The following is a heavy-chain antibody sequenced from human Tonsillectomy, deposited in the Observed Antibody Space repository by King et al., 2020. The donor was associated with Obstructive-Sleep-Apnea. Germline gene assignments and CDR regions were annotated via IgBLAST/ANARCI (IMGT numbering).Heavy chain of an antibody. CDR3: ARVGRDTAMVPKYYFDY. J-gene: IGHJ4*02. Sequence: VPLQESGPGLVKPSQTLSLTCSVSGGSISSGGYYWSWIRQHPGKGLEWIGYIYYSGSTYYNPSLKSRVIISVDTSKNQFSLKLSSVIAADTAVYYCARVGRDTAMVPKYYFDYWGQGTLVTVSS. D-gene: IGHD5-18*01. V-gene: IGHV4-31*03. CDR2: IYYSGST. CDR1: GGSISSGGYY.